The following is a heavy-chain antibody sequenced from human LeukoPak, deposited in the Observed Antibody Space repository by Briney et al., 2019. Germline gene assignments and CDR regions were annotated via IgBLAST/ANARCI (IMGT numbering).Heavy chain of an antibody. Sequence: ASVKVSCKASGYTFTGYYMHWVRQAPGQGREWMGWINPNSGGTNYAQRFQGRVTMTRDTSISTAYMELSRLRSDDTAVYYCARGYGSGRENWFDPWGQGTLVTVSS. CDR3: ARGYGSGRENWFDP. CDR2: INPNSGGT. V-gene: IGHV1-2*02. CDR1: GYTFTGYY. J-gene: IGHJ5*02. D-gene: IGHD3-10*01.